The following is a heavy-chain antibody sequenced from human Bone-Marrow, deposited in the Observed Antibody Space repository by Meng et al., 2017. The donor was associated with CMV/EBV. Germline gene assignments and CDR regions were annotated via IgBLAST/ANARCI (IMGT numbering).Heavy chain of an antibody. CDR2: IDPNSGAT. CDR1: EYTFTGYY. V-gene: IGHV1-2*02. CDR3: AREGHLVVPAAVWFDP. J-gene: IGHJ5*02. D-gene: IGHD2-2*01. Sequence: ASVKVSCKASEYTFTGYYMHWVRQAPGQGLEWMGWIDPNSGATNYAQKFQDRVTMTSDTSTSTAYMELRSLRSDDTAVYYCAREGHLVVPAAVWFDPWGQGTLVTVSS.